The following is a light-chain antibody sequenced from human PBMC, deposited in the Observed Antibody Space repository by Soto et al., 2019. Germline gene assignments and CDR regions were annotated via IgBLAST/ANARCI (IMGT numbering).Light chain of an antibody. Sequence: EIVMAQSPAPLSVSPGERSTLSCRASQSVSSNLAWYQQKPGQAPRLLIYGASTRATGIPARFSGSGSGTEFTLTISSLQSEDFAVYYCQQDTNWPQTFGHGTKVDIK. CDR1: QSVSSN. CDR2: GAS. J-gene: IGKJ1*01. CDR3: QQDTNWPQT. V-gene: IGKV3-15*01.